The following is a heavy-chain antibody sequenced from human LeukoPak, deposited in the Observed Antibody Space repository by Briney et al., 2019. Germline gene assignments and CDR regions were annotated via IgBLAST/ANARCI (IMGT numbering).Heavy chain of an antibody. J-gene: IGHJ4*02. CDR3: ARAYTLPGIAVAGKVFDY. CDR2: IYPGDSDT. Sequence: GASLQISCQGSGSIFTCYWIGWGRQLPGKGLERMGIIYPGDSDTRYSPSCQGQVTISAAKSISTAYLQWSILKASDTAMYYCARAYTLPGIAVAGKVFDYWGQGTLVTVSS. V-gene: IGHV5-51*01. CDR1: GSIFTCYW. D-gene: IGHD6-19*01.